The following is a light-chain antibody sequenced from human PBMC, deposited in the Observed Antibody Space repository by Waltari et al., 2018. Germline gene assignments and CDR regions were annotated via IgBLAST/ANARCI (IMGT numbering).Light chain of an antibody. J-gene: IGLJ1*01. Sequence: SYELTQPPSVSVSPGQTASITCSGDKLGEKYACWYQQKPGQCPVLVNYQVTKRPSGMPERFSGSHSGNTATLTISGTQAVDEADYYCQAWDSSTYYVFGTGTKVTVL. CDR1: KLGEKY. CDR3: QAWDSSTYYV. CDR2: QVT. V-gene: IGLV3-1*01.